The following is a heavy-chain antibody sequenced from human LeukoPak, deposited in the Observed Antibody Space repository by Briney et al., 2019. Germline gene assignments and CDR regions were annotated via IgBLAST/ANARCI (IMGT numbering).Heavy chain of an antibody. CDR3: VKDVSAWTIGAKEGFDY. J-gene: IGHJ4*01. CDR2: ISGSGANT. V-gene: IGHV3-23*01. D-gene: IGHD3-10*01. Sequence: GGSLRLSCAASGFTFSNHGMSWVRQAPGKGLEWVSAISGSGANTYYADSVKGRFTISRDNSKNTLYLQMNSMRAEHTAIYYCVKDVSAWTIGAKEGFDY. CDR1: GFTFSNHG.